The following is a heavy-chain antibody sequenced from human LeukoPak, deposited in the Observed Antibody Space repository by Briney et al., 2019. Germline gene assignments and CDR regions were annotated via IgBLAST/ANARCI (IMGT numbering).Heavy chain of an antibody. CDR3: ARGGPGVFVDSSGYAFDY. J-gene: IGHJ4*02. V-gene: IGHV1-46*01. CDR1: GYTFTSYY. CDR2: INPSGGST. D-gene: IGHD3-22*01. Sequence: ASVKVSCKASGYTFTSYYMRWVRQAPGQGLEWMGIINPSGGSTSYAQKFQGRVTMTRDTSTSTVYMELSSLRSEDTAVYYCARGGPGVFVDSSGYAFDYWGQGTLVTVSS.